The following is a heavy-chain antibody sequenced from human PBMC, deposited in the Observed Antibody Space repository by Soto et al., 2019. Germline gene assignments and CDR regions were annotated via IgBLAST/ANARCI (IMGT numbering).Heavy chain of an antibody. CDR3: AKVGRQWLVPSDFNY. CDR2: VCHDGRNT. Sequence: VQLVESGGGVVQPGRSLRLSCAASGFTFSDYAMHWVRQAPGKGVEWVAVVCHDGRNTHYADPVKGRFTISRDSAKNTVSREMASLRAGDTAVYYCAKVGRQWLVPSDFNYWGQGALVTVSS. CDR1: GFTFSDYA. V-gene: IGHV3-30*18. D-gene: IGHD6-19*01. J-gene: IGHJ4*02.